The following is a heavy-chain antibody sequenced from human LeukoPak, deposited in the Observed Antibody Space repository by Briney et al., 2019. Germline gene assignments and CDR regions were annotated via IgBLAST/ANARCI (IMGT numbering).Heavy chain of an antibody. CDR3: ARDRGYFDN. CDR2: ISSSSSTI. CDR1: GFTFSSYS. V-gene: IGHV3-48*04. J-gene: IGHJ4*02. Sequence: GGSLRLSCAASGFTFSSYSMNWVRQAPGKGREWVSYISSSSSTINYADSVKGRFTISRDNAKNTLYLQMNSLRAEDTAVYYCARDRGYFDNWGQGTLVTVSS.